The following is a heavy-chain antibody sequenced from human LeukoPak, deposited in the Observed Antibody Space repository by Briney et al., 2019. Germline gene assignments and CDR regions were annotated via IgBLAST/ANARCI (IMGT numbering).Heavy chain of an antibody. J-gene: IGHJ4*02. D-gene: IGHD3-3*01. CDR3: ARVSVLRFLEWLPNDY. Sequence: GGSLRLSCVASGFTFSSYSMNWVRQAPGKGLEWVSYISSSSSTIYYADSVKGRFTISRDNAKNSLYLQMNSLRAEDTAVYYCARVSVLRFLEWLPNDYWGQGTLVTVSS. CDR2: ISSSSSTI. CDR1: GFTFSSYS. V-gene: IGHV3-48*01.